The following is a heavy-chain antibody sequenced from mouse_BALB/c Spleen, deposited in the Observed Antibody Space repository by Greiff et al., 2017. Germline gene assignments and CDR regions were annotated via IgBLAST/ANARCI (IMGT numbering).Heavy chain of an antibody. CDR2: IRNKANGDTT. CDR1: GFTFTDYY. J-gene: IGHJ3*01. V-gene: IGHV7-3*02. Sequence: EVQLVESGGGLVQPGGSLRLSCATSGFTFTDYYMSWVSQPPGKALEWMGFIRNKANGDTTEYSASVKGRFTISRDNSQSILYLQMNALRAEDTAIYYCARDGYDDGWFAYWGQGTLVTVSA. D-gene: IGHD2-2*01. CDR3: ARDGYDDGWFAY.